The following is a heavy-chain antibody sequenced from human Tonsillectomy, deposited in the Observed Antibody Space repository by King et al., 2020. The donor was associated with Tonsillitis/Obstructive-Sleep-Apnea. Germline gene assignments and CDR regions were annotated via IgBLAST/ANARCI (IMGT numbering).Heavy chain of an antibody. Sequence: QLQESGPGLVKPSETLSLTCTVSGGSISSYYWSWIRQPPGKGLEWIGYIYYSGSTNYNPSLKSRVTISVDTSKNQFSLKLSSVTAADTAVYYCPRVTSYYYDSSGLDAFDIWGQGTMVTVSS. D-gene: IGHD3-22*01. CDR3: PRVTSYYYDSSGLDAFDI. J-gene: IGHJ3*02. CDR1: GGSISSYY. V-gene: IGHV4-59*01. CDR2: IYYSGST.